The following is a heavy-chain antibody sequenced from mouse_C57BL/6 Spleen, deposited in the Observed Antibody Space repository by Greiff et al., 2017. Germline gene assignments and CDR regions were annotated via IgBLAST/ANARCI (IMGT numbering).Heavy chain of an antibody. CDR3: TRSYYYGSTWFAY. Sequence: EVNVVESGGGLVQPGGSMKLSCAASGFTFSDAWMDWVRQSPEKGLEWVAEIRNKANNHATYYAESVKGRFTISRDDSKSSVYLQMNSLRAEDTGIYYCTRSYYYGSTWFAYWGQGTLVTVSA. V-gene: IGHV6-6*01. J-gene: IGHJ3*01. CDR1: GFTFSDAW. D-gene: IGHD1-1*01. CDR2: IRNKANNHAT.